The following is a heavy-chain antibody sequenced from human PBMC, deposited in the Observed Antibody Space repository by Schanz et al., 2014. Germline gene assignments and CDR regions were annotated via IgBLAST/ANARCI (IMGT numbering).Heavy chain of an antibody. CDR1: GFTFSSYG. CDR2: IYYNGTNK. Sequence: VQLVESGGGLVQPGGSVRLSCAASGFTFSSYGMHWVRQAPGRGLEWVALIYYNGTNKYYADSVKGRFIISRDNSKNTLYLQVNSLRAEDTAVYYCAGAVATIRADSFDIWGQGTMVAVSS. CDR3: AGAVATIRADSFDI. J-gene: IGHJ3*02. V-gene: IGHV3-33*01. D-gene: IGHD5-12*01.